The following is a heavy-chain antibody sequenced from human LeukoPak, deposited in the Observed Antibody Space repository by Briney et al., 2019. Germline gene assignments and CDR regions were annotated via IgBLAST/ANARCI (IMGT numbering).Heavy chain of an antibody. Sequence: GGSLRLSCAASGFTFSSYAMSWVRQAPGKGLEWVSAISGSGGSTYYADSVKGRFTISRDNSKNTLYLQMNSLRAEDTAVYYCAKTPRDCGGDCSLFDYWGQGTLVTVSS. CDR1: GFTFSSYA. J-gene: IGHJ4*02. V-gene: IGHV3-23*01. D-gene: IGHD2-21*02. CDR3: AKTPRDCGGDCSLFDY. CDR2: ISGSGGST.